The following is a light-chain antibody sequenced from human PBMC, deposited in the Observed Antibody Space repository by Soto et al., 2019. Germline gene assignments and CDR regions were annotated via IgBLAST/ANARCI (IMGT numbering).Light chain of an antibody. CDR2: EVS. Sequence: QSVLTHASGQSGSSGQSSTISFPGNSRDIGAYKHVSWYQQHPGKAPKLMIYEVSNRPSGVSNRFSGSKSGNTASLTISGLQAEDEADYYCSSYTTSSTQVFGTGTKVTVL. CDR1: SRDIGAYKH. V-gene: IGLV2-14*01. CDR3: SSYTTSSTQV. J-gene: IGLJ1*01.